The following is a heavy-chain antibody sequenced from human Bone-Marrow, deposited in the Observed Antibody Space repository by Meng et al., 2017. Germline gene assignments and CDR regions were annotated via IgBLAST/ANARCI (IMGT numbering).Heavy chain of an antibody. CDR2: MNPNSGNT. J-gene: IGHJ4*02. Sequence: ASVKVSCKASGYTFTSYDINWVRQATGQGLEWMGWMNPNSGNTGYAQKFQGRVTMTTDTSTSTAYMELKSLRSDDTAVYYCARGDYYVGFPPDYWGQGTLVTVFS. CDR1: GYTFTSYD. V-gene: IGHV1-8*02. D-gene: IGHD3-10*02. CDR3: ARGDYYVGFPPDY.